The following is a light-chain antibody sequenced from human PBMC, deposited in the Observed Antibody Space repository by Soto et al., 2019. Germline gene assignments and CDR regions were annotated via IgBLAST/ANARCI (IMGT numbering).Light chain of an antibody. V-gene: IGKV1-39*01. J-gene: IGKJ4*01. CDR3: QQIYSAPLT. CDR1: QSITTY. Sequence: DIQMTQSPSSLSASVGDRVTITCRASQSITTYLNWYRQKPGKAPKLLIYAASSLQSGVPSRFSGSGSETEFILSTSSLQPEDFATYFCQQIYSAPLTFGGGTKVDIK. CDR2: AAS.